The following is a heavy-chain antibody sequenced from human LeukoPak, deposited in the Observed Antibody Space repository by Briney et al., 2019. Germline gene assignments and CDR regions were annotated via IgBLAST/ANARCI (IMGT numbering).Heavy chain of an antibody. D-gene: IGHD3-22*01. V-gene: IGHV4-39*01. CDR1: GGSISGSSYY. CDR2: IYYSGST. J-gene: IGHJ3*02. CDR3: ASFNGIVDAFDI. Sequence: SETLSLTCTVSGGSISGSSYYWGWIRQPPGKGLEWIGSIYYSGSTYYNPSLKSRVTISVDTSKNQFSLKLSSVTAADTAVYYCASFNGIVDAFDIWGQGTMVTVSS.